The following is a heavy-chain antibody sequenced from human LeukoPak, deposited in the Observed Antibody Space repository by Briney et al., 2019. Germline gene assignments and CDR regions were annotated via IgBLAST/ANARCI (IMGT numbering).Heavy chain of an antibody. CDR1: GYTFTSYG. J-gene: IGHJ4*02. Sequence: ASVKVSCKASGYTFTSYGISWVRQAPGQGLEWMGWISAYNGNTNYAQKLQGRVTMTTDTPTSTAYMELRSLRSDDTAVYYCARSDCSSTSCYCDYWGQGTLVTVSS. D-gene: IGHD2-2*01. CDR2: ISAYNGNT. CDR3: ARSDCSSTSCYCDY. V-gene: IGHV1-18*01.